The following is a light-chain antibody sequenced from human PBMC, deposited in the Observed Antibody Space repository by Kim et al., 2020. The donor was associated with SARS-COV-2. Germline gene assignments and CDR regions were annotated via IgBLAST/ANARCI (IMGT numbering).Light chain of an antibody. CDR1: SSNIGAGYD. Sequence: QPVLTQPPSVSGAPGQRVTISCTGSSSNIGAGYDVHWYQQLPGTAPKLLIFGNSNRPSGVPDRFSGSKSGTSASLAITGLQVEDEADYYCQSYDSRLSGSVFGGGTQLTVL. J-gene: IGLJ3*02. V-gene: IGLV1-40*01. CDR2: GNS. CDR3: QSYDSRLSGSV.